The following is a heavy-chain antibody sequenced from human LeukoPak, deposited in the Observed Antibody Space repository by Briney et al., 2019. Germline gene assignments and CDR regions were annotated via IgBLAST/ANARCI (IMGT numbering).Heavy chain of an antibody. CDR2: INAGNGNT. CDR3: ARVTPYYDSWSGYYRGIDY. Sequence: GASVKVSCKASGYTFTSYAMHWVRQAPGQRLEWMGWINAGNGNTKYSQKFQGRVTITRDTSASTAYMELSSLRSDDTAVYYCARVTPYYDSWSGYYRGIDYWGQGTLVTVSS. CDR1: GYTFTSYA. V-gene: IGHV1-3*01. D-gene: IGHD3-3*01. J-gene: IGHJ4*02.